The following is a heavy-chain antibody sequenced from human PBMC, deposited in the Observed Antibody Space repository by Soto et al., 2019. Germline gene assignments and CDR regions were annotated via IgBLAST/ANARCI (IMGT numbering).Heavy chain of an antibody. CDR2: ISGSGGTT. V-gene: IGHV3-23*01. D-gene: IGHD1-26*01. J-gene: IGHJ3*02. CDR3: AKDPGRGSYYGLDI. Sequence: PGGSLRLSCAASGFTFSNYAMTWVRQAPGKGLGWVSVISGSGGTTYHADSVKGRFTISRDNSNNTLYLQMNSLRVEDTAVYYCAKDPGRGSYYGLDIWGQGATVTVSS. CDR1: GFTFSNYA.